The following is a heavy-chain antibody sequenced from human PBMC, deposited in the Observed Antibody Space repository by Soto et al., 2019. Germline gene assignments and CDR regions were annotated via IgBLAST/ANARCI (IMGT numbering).Heavy chain of an antibody. CDR3: AKGDPSPGIYYYYGMDV. V-gene: IGHV3-30*18. J-gene: IGHJ6*02. CDR1: GFTFRSYG. Sequence: GGSLRLSCAASGFTFRSYGMHWVRQAPGKGLEWVAGISFDGSNKNYADSVKGRLTISRDNSENTLYLQMNSLRAADTAVYYCAKGDPSPGIYYYYGMDVWGQGTTVTVSS. CDR2: ISFDGSNK. D-gene: IGHD2-21*02.